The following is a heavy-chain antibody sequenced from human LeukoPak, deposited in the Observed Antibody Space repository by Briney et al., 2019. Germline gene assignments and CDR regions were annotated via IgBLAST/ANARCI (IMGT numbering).Heavy chain of an antibody. CDR3: ASSDYYDYYFDF. Sequence: SETLSLTCTVSGGSISSHYWSWIRQPPGKGLEGIAYIYYTENTNYIPSLKSRVTISLDTSKNQFSLKLSSVTAADTAVYYCASSDYYDYYFDFWGRGTLVTVSS. V-gene: IGHV4-59*11. D-gene: IGHD3-22*01. J-gene: IGHJ4*02. CDR2: IYYTENT. CDR1: GGSISSHY.